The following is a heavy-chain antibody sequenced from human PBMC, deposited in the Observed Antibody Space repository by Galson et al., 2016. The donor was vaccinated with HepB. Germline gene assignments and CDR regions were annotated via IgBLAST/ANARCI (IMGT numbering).Heavy chain of an antibody. D-gene: IGHD6-13*01. J-gene: IGHJ4*02. CDR2: TSTYNRNT. Sequence: SVKVSCKASGYTFSSYGVTWVRQAPGQGLEWVGWTSTYNRNTNYAQKFHSRVTMTTDTSTSTVYMDLRSLRSDGTAVYYCARGDHSSSRPFDSWGQGTLVTVSS. CDR1: GYTFSSYG. CDR3: ARGDHSSSRPFDS. V-gene: IGHV1-18*01.